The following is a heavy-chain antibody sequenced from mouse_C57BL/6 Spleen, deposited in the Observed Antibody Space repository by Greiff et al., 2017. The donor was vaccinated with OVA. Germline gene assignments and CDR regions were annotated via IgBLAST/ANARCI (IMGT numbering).Heavy chain of an antibody. D-gene: IGHD1-1*01. CDR3: ARGGSSFEDAMDY. Sequence: EVQLVESGGDLVKPGGSLKLSFAASGFTFSSYGMSWVSQTPDKRLEWVATLSSGGSYPYYPDSVKGRFTISRDNAKNTLYLQMSSLKSEETAMYYCARGGSSFEDAMDYWGQGTSVTVSS. CDR1: GFTFSSYG. J-gene: IGHJ4*01. CDR2: LSSGGSYP. V-gene: IGHV5-6*01.